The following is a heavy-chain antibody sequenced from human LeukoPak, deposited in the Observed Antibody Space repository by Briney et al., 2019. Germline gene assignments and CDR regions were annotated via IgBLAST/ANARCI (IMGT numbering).Heavy chain of an antibody. V-gene: IGHV4-4*07. CDR1: GGSISSYY. D-gene: IGHD3-3*01. J-gene: IGHJ5*02. CDR2: IYTSGST. CDR3: ARDHGVGDFWSGYSSPYNWFDP. Sequence: MSSETLSLTCTVSGGSISSYYWSWIRQPAGKGLEWIGRIYTSGSTNYNPSLKSRVTMSVDTSKNQFSLKLSSVTAADTAVYYCARDHGVGDFWSGYSSPYNWFDPWGQGTLVTVSS.